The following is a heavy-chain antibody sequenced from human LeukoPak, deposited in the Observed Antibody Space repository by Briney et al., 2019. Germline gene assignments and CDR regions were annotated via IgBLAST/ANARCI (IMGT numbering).Heavy chain of an antibody. CDR3: AKGGPYHDFWRAFDI. Sequence: GGSLRLSCAASGFTFSSYGMHWVRQAPGKGLEWVAVIWYDGSNKYYADPVKGRFTISRDNSKNTLYLQMNSLRAEDTAVYYCAKGGPYHDFWRAFDIWGQGTMVTVSS. J-gene: IGHJ3*02. CDR2: IWYDGSNK. D-gene: IGHD3-3*01. V-gene: IGHV3-33*06. CDR1: GFTFSSYG.